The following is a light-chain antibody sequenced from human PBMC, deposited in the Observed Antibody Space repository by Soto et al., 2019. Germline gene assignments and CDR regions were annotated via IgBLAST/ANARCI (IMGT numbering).Light chain of an antibody. CDR1: SSDVGGYNY. V-gene: IGLV2-14*01. J-gene: IGLJ1*01. Sequence: QSVLTQPASVSVSPGQSITISCTGTSSDVGGYNYVSWYQQHPGKAPKLMIYDVSNRPSGVSNRFSGSKSGNTASLTISGLQAEDEADYYCSSYTSSSTPRFGTGTKVTVL. CDR3: SSYTSSSTPR. CDR2: DVS.